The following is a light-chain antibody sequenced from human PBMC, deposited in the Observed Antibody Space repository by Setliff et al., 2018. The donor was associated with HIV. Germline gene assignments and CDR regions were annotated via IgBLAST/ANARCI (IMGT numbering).Light chain of an antibody. J-gene: IGLJ1*01. CDR3: SSYTSTSTLFV. V-gene: IGLV2-14*03. CDR2: DVS. CDR1: SSDVGGYNY. Sequence: QSVLTQPASVSGSPGQSITISCTGTSSDVGGYNYVSWYQQHPGKAPKLRIHDVSNRPSGVSNRFSGSKSGNTASLTISGLQAEDEADYYCSSYTSTSTLFVFGTGTKVTVL.